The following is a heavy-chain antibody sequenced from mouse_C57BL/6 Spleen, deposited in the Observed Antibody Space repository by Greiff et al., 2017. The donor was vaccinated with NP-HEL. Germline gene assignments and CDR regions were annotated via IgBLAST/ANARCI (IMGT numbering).Heavy chain of an antibody. Sequence: EVQRVESGEGLVKPGGSLKLSCAASGFTFSSYAMSWVRQTPEKRLEWVAYISSGGDYIYYADTVKGRFTISRDNARNTLYLQMSSLKSEDTAMYYCTRVYYDYDGGAMDYWGQGTSVTVSS. V-gene: IGHV5-9-1*02. CDR1: GFTFSSYA. D-gene: IGHD2-4*01. CDR2: ISSGGDYI. J-gene: IGHJ4*01. CDR3: TRVYYDYDGGAMDY.